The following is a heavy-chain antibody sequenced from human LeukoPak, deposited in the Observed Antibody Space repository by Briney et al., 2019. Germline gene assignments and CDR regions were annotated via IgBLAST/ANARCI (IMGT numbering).Heavy chain of an antibody. V-gene: IGHV4-59*01. CDR2: IYYSGST. J-gene: IGHJ4*02. CDR3: ARLSSSPDYYFDY. CDR1: GGSITYYY. D-gene: IGHD6-6*01. Sequence: SETLSLTCTASGGSITYYYWSWIRQTPGKGLEWIGYIYYSGSTDYNPSLKSRVTISVDTSKNQFSLKLSSVTAADTAVYYCARLSSSPDYYFDYWGQGTLVTVSS.